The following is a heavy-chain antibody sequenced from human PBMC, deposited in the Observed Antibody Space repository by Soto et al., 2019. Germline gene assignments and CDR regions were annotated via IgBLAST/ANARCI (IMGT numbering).Heavy chain of an antibody. J-gene: IGHJ4*02. CDR3: TRGPRPISTGTGAY. Sequence: EEQVSESGGGLVQSGGSLRLSCAASGFNFNTFAMSWIRQAPGKGLGWVSHISSSGDSRDYADSVRGRFTISRDNVNDTLYLQMNNLRAEDSGLYYCTRGPRPISTGTGAYWGQGTQVTVSS. D-gene: IGHD3-10*01. V-gene: IGHV3-23*01. CDR2: ISSSGDSR. CDR1: GFNFNTFA.